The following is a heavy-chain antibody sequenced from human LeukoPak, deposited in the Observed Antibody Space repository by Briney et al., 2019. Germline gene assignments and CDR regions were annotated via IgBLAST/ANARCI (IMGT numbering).Heavy chain of an antibody. CDR3: AKETGTLKNYYDSSGIDY. CDR1: GFSFSSYA. D-gene: IGHD3-22*01. J-gene: IGHJ4*02. V-gene: IGHV3-23*01. Sequence: TGGSLRLSCAASGFSFSSYAMSWVRQAPGKGLEWVSAISGSGGSTYYADSVKGRFTISRDNSKNTLYLQMNSLRAEDTAVYYCAKETGTLKNYYDSSGIDYWGQGTLVTVSS. CDR2: ISGSGGST.